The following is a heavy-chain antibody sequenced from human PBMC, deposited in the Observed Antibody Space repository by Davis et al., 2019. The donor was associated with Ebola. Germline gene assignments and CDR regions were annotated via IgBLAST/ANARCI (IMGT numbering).Heavy chain of an antibody. V-gene: IGHV3-48*03. J-gene: IGHJ6*02. CDR2: ISSSGSTI. D-gene: IGHD2-8*01. Sequence: GGSLRLSCAASGFTFSSYEMNWVRQAPGKGLEWVSYISSSGSTIYYADSVKGRFTISRDNAKNSLYLQMNSLRAEDTAVYYCARDQRDIVLMVPLLNYGMDVWGQGTTVTVSS. CDR1: GFTFSSYE. CDR3: ARDQRDIVLMVPLLNYGMDV.